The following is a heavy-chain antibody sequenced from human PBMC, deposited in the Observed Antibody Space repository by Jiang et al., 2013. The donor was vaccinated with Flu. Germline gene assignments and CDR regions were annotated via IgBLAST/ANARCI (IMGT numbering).Heavy chain of an antibody. CDR3: ASDYGSGSYYPLYY. V-gene: IGHV1-3*01. D-gene: IGHD3-10*01. CDR2: INAGNGNT. CDR1: GYTFTSYA. J-gene: IGHJ4*02. Sequence: GAEVKKPGASVKVSCKASGYTFTSYAMHWVRQAPGQRLEWMGWINAGNGNTKYSQKLQGRVTITRDTSASTAYMELSSLRSEDTAVYYCASDYGSGSYYPLYYWGRGNPGHRLL.